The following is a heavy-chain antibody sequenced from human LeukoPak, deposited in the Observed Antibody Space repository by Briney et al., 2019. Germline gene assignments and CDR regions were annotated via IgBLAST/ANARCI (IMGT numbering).Heavy chain of an antibody. Sequence: GGSLRLSCAASGFTFSSYSMNWVRQAPGKGLEWVSSISSSSSYVYYADSVKGRFTISRDNAKNSLYLQMNSLRAEDTALYYCARGHGSGSYFQTPFDYWGQGTLVTVSS. CDR2: ISSSSSYV. CDR3: ARGHGSGSYFQTPFDY. D-gene: IGHD3-10*01. V-gene: IGHV3-21*01. J-gene: IGHJ4*02. CDR1: GFTFSSYS.